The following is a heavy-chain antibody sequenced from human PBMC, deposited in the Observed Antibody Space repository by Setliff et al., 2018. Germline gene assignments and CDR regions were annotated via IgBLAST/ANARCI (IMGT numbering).Heavy chain of an antibody. CDR3: AKPRVELRWGFES. J-gene: IGHJ4*02. V-gene: IGHV3-23*03. Sequence: GGSLRLSCAASGFTFTDYAMSWVRQAPGKGLEWVSTIYSGDRSTFYTDSVKGRFIIYRDSSKNTLYMQMNSLRAEDTAVYYCAKPRVELRWGFESWGRGTLVTVSS. D-gene: IGHD1-7*01. CDR1: GFTFTDYA. CDR2: IYSGDRST.